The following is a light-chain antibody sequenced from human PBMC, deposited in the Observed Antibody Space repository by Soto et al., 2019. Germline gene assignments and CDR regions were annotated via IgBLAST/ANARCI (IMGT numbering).Light chain of an antibody. V-gene: IGKV3-20*01. CDR2: DAS. CDR1: QSIASSY. J-gene: IGKJ1*01. Sequence: EIVLTQSPATLSLSPGERATLSCRASQSIASSYLAWYQQKPGQAPRLLIYDASSRATGIPDRFSGSGSGTDFTLTISRLEPEDLAVYYCQQYCYSPPWTFGQGTKVEI. CDR3: QQYCYSPPWT.